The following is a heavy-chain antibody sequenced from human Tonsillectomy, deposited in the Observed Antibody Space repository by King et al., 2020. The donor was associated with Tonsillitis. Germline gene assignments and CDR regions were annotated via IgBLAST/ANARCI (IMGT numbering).Heavy chain of an antibody. V-gene: IGHV5-51*03. CDR1: GYDFSTYW. Sequence: QLVQSGTELKKPGASLKISCQGSGYDFSTYWIGWVRQLPGKGLEWMGIIYPGDSDLKYSPSFQGQVTISTDLSINTAYLQWTSLKASDTAMYYCARECGDGCIDTFDIWGQGTMVIVSS. CDR3: ARECGDGCIDTFDI. J-gene: IGHJ3*02. CDR2: IYPGDSDL. D-gene: IGHD2-21*01.